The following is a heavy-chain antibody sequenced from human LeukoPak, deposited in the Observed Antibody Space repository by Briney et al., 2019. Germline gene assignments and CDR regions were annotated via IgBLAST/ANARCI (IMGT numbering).Heavy chain of an antibody. CDR3: AARYYYDSSGYYYEEG. CDR2: INPNSGGT. J-gene: IGHJ4*02. Sequence: ASVKVSCKDSGYTFTGYYMHWVRHAPGQGLEWMGWINPNSGGTNYAQKFQGRVTMTRDTSISTAYMELSRLRSDDTAVYYCAARYYYDSSGYYYEEGWGQGTLVTVSS. V-gene: IGHV1-2*02. CDR1: GYTFTGYY. D-gene: IGHD3-22*01.